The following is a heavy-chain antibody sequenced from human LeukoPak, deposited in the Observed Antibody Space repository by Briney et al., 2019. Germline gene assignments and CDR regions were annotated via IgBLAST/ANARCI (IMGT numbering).Heavy chain of an antibody. CDR3: ARGLVVVPAAIEWFDP. Sequence: SETLSLTCAVSGGSISSGGYSWRWIRQPLGKGLEWIGYIYHSGSTYYNPSLKSRVTISVDRSKNQFSLKLSSVTAADTAVYYCARGLVVVPAAIEWFDPWGQGTLVTVSS. V-gene: IGHV4-30-2*01. J-gene: IGHJ5*02. CDR2: IYHSGST. CDR1: GGSISSGGYS. D-gene: IGHD2-2*01.